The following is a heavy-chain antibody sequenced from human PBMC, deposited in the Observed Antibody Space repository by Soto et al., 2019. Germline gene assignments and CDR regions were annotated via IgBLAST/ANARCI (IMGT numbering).Heavy chain of an antibody. Sequence: EVQLLESGGGLVQPGGSLRLSCAASGFTFSSYAMSWVRQAPGKGLEWVSAISGSGGSTYYADSVKGRFTISRDNSKNTLYLQMNSLRAEDTAVYYCAKVGPERDWLLQITPPDYWGQGTLVTVSS. J-gene: IGHJ4*02. CDR3: AKVGPERDWLLQITPPDY. V-gene: IGHV3-23*01. CDR1: GFTFSSYA. CDR2: ISGSGGST. D-gene: IGHD3-9*01.